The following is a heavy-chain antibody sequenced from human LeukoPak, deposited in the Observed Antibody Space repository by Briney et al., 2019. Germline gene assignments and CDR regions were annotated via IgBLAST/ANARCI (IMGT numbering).Heavy chain of an antibody. J-gene: IGHJ4*02. CDR3: ARLTSGGEYAFDY. CDR1: GFTFSDYY. D-gene: IGHD2-21*01. V-gene: IGHV3-11*06. Sequence: GRSLRPSCAASGFTFSDYYMSWIRQAPGKGLEWVSYISSRSGYTNYADSVRGRFTISRDNAKNSLYLQMSSLRAEDAAVYYCARLTSGGEYAFDYWGQGTLVTVSS. CDR2: ISSRSGYT.